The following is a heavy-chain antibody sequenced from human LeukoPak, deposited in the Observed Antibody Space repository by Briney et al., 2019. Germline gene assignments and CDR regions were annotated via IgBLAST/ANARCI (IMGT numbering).Heavy chain of an antibody. CDR2: INHSGST. D-gene: IGHD6-13*01. J-gene: IGHJ4*02. CDR1: GGSFSGYY. CDR3: ARGYSSSWPNDY. V-gene: IGHV4-34*01. Sequence: SETLSLTCAVYGGSFSGYYWSWIRQPPGKGLEWIGEINHSGSTNYNPSLKSRVTISVDTSKNQFSLKLSSVTAADTAVYYCARGYSSSWPNDYWGQGTLVTVSS.